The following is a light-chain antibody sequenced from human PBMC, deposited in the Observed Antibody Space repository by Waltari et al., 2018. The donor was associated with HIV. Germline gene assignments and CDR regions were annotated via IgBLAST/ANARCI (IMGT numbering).Light chain of an antibody. CDR3: QSYPASLTVSLI. CDR1: SPNIGAGYD. Sequence: QSVLTQPPSVSGAPGQRVTIPCTGNSPNIGAGYDVHWYQQLPGKAPKLLISDNTNPPSGVPDRFSGSKSGTSASLAITGLRAEDEADYYCQSYPASLTVSLIFGGGTRLTV. CDR2: DNT. V-gene: IGLV1-40*01. J-gene: IGLJ2*01.